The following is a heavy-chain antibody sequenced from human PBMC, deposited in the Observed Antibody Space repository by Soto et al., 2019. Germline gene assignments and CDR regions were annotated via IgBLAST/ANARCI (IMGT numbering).Heavy chain of an antibody. D-gene: IGHD2-21*01. Sequence: GGSLRLSCAASGLSFSGHGMNWVRQAPGKGLEWVSYISSTGNFIQYADSVKGRFTISRDDAKTSLFLQMDSLRAEDTAVYYWGRDDSRFVIALCGQGTMVTVSS. J-gene: IGHJ4*01. CDR2: ISSTGNFI. CDR3: GRDDSRFVIAL. CDR1: GLSFSGHG. V-gene: IGHV3-21*05.